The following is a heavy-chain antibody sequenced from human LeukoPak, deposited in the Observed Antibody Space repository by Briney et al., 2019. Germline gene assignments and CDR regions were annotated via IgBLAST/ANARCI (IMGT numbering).Heavy chain of an antibody. V-gene: IGHV4-4*07. CDR1: VDSIRSYY. CDR2: IQASGST. D-gene: IGHD2-15*01. J-gene: IGHJ5*02. CDR3: AKDDLITGGKNWFDL. Sequence: SETLSLTCTVSVDSIRSYYWNWIRQPAGKGLEWIGRIQASGSTNDSPSLKSRIIMSIDTSKNQFSLKLTSVTAADTAVYYCAKDDLITGGKNWFDLWGQGTLVTVSS.